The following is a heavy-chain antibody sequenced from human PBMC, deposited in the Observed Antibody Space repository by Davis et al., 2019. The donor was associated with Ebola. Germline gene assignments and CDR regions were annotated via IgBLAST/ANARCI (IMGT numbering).Heavy chain of an antibody. Sequence: ASVKVSCKASGYTFTGYYMHWVRQAPGQGLEWMGWINPSGGSTSYAQKFQGRVTMTRDTSTSTAYMELSSLRSEDTAVYYCARDRRITIFGVVIPHWYFDLWGRGTLVTVSS. CDR1: GYTFTGYY. CDR2: INPSGGST. V-gene: IGHV1-46*01. J-gene: IGHJ2*01. D-gene: IGHD3-3*01. CDR3: ARDRRITIFGVVIPHWYFDL.